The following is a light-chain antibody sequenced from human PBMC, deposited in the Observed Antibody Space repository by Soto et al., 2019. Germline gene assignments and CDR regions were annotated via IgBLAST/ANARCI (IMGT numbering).Light chain of an antibody. CDR2: WAS. CDR1: QSGIYSANSKSN. Sequence: DIVMTQSPDSLAVSRGERATINGKASQSGIYSANSKSNLAWFQQQQGQPPKLLINWASTRNSGVPDRFMGSGSGPDFPLTISSLQAEDVAVYNCQQYYSSPLMFGQGADVAIK. CDR3: QQYYSSPLM. J-gene: IGKJ1*01. V-gene: IGKV4-1*01.